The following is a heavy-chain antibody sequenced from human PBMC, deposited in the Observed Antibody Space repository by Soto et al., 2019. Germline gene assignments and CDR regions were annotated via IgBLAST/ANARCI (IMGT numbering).Heavy chain of an antibody. CDR2: ISAYNGNT. CDR1: GYTFTSYG. V-gene: IGHV1-18*04. CDR3: ARVYRIAARVTEIDY. J-gene: IGHJ4*02. D-gene: IGHD6-6*01. Sequence: GASVKVSCKASGYTFTSYGISWVRQAPGQGLEWMGWISAYNGNTNYAQKLQGRVTMTTDTSTSTAYMELRSLRSDDTAVYYCARVYRIAARVTEIDYWGQGTLVTVSS.